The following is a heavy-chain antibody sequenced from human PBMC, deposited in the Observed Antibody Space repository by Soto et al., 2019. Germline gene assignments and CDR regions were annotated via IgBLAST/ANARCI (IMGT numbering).Heavy chain of an antibody. CDR2: IYYSGST. CDR3: ARGRGYSYYIGLA. Sequence: SETLSLTCTVSGGSISSYYWSWIRQPPGQGLEWIGYIYYSGSTNYNPSLKSRVTISVDTSKNQFSLKLSSVTAADTAVYYCARGRGYSYYIGLAWGQGTLVNVPS. CDR1: GGSISSYY. D-gene: IGHD5-18*01. V-gene: IGHV4-59*12. J-gene: IGHJ5*02.